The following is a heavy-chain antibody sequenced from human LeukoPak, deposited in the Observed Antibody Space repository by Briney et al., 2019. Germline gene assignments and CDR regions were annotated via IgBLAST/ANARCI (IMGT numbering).Heavy chain of an antibody. V-gene: IGHV1-69*04. CDR3: ARAAFDVDTANSRYYYYYYYMDV. D-gene: IGHD5-18*01. CDR2: IIPILGIA. Sequence: SVKVSCKASGGTFSSYAISWVRQAPGQGLEWMGRIIPILGIANYAQKFQGRVTITADKSTSTAYMELSSLRSEDTAVYYCARAAFDVDTANSRYYYYYYYMDVWGKGTTVTVSS. CDR1: GGTFSSYA. J-gene: IGHJ6*03.